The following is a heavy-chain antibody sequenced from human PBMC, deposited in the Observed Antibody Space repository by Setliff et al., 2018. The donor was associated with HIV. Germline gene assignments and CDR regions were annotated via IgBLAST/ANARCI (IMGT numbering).Heavy chain of an antibody. CDR3: ARAPSCADSWCYMYYYYYYGMDV. J-gene: IGHJ6*02. CDR2: INHSGST. CDR1: GASFSDYC. V-gene: IGHV4-34*01. D-gene: IGHD2-8*01. Sequence: SETLSLTCAVYGASFSDYCWSWIRQSPGKGLEWIGEINHSGSTSYNPSLTSRVTMSVDTSKNQFSLRLSSVTAADTGVYYCARAPSCADSWCYMYYYYYYGMDVWGLGTTVTVSS.